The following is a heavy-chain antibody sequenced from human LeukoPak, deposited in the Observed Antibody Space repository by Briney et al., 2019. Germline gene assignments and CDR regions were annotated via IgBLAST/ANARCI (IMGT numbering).Heavy chain of an antibody. V-gene: IGHV3-30*18. Sequence: PGRSLRLSCAASGFTFSSYGMHWVRQAPGKGLEWVAVISYDGSNKYYADSVKGRFTISRDNSKNTQYLQMNSLRAEDTAVYYCAKDLYSYGWGGLDYWGQGTLVTVSS. D-gene: IGHD5-18*01. J-gene: IGHJ4*02. CDR2: ISYDGSNK. CDR3: AKDLYSYGWGGLDY. CDR1: GFTFSSYG.